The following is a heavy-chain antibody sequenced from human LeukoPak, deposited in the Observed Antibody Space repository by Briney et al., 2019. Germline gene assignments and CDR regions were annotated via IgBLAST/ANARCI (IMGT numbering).Heavy chain of an antibody. Sequence: SVKVSCKASGGTFSSYAISWVRQAPGQGLEWMGGIIPIFGTANYAQKFQGRVTITADESTSTAYMELSSLRSEDTTVYYCARVPYSGYDYLRYYFDYWGQGTLVTVSS. CDR1: GGTFSSYA. CDR3: ARVPYSGYDYLRYYFDY. D-gene: IGHD5-12*01. V-gene: IGHV1-69*13. J-gene: IGHJ4*02. CDR2: IIPIFGTA.